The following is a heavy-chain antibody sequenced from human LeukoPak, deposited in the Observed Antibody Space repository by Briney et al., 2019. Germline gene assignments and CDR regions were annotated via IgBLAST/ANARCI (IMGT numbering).Heavy chain of an antibody. V-gene: IGHV1-69*04. D-gene: IGHD2-2*01. CDR1: GGTFSSYA. J-gene: IGHJ4*02. CDR3: ASESDIVVVPAAILFVNYFDY. Sequence: SVKVSCKASGGTFSSYAISWVRQAPGQGLEWMGRIIPILGIANYAQKFQGRVTITADKSTSTAYMELSSLRSEDTAVYYCASESDIVVVPAAILFVNYFDYWGQGTLVTVSS. CDR2: IIPILGIA.